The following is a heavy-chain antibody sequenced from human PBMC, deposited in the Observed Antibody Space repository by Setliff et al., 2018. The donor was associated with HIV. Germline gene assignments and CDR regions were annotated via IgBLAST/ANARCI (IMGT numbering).Heavy chain of an antibody. CDR1: GYRFTDFY. CDR3: ARHGGFIAVAGLDY. CDR2: INPKSGAT. Sequence: GASVKVSCKTFGYRFTDFYVNWVRQAPGQGLEWMGWINPKSGATKNAQKFQGRVTMTRDTSISTVYMELSRLRSDDTAVYYCARHGGFIAVAGLDYWGQGTLVTVSS. V-gene: IGHV1-2*02. D-gene: IGHD6-19*01. J-gene: IGHJ4*02.